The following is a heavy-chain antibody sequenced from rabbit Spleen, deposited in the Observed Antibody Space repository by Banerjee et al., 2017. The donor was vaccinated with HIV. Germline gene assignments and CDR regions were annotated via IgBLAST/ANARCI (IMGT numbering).Heavy chain of an antibody. CDR2: IDSGSSSFT. V-gene: IGHV1S40*01. J-gene: IGHJ4*01. CDR1: GVSFSGSSY. Sequence: QSLEESGGDLVKPGASLTLTCIASGVSFSGSSYMCWVRQAPGKGLEWIACIDSGSSSFTYFASWAKGRFTISKSSSTTVTLQMTSLTAADTATYFCARDAGSYDYIDVYFSLWGQGTLVTVS. CDR3: ARDAGSYDYIDVYFSL. D-gene: IGHD8-1*01.